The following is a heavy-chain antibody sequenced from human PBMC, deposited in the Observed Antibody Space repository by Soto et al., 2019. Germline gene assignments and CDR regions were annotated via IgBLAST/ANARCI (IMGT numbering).Heavy chain of an antibody. CDR3: ARVPVGGNCVDP. J-gene: IGHJ5*02. V-gene: IGHV1-18*01. CDR1: GYTFTSYG. CDR2: NNPYNGNT. Sequence: QVQLVQSGAEVKKPGASVKVSCKASGYTFTSYGISWVRQAPGQGLEWMGWNNPYNGNTNYAQKLQGRVTTTTDTSKSTVYMELSSRVADETVVYCAARVPVGGNCVDPWGQGTLVTVSS.